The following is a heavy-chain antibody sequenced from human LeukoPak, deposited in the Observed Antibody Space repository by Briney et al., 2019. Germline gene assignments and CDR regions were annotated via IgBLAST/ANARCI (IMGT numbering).Heavy chain of an antibody. CDR3: AHRRLIPSTTVTTGFDS. D-gene: IGHD4-17*01. J-gene: IGHJ4*02. CDR2: IYWDSNK. V-gene: IGHV2-5*02. CDR1: GFSLTTGGVG. Sequence: SGPTLVKPTHTLTLTCTFSGFSLTTGGVGVGWIRQPPEKALEWLALIYWDSNKYYSPSLKSRLTITKDTSKNQVVLTMTNMDPVDTATYYCAHRRLIPSTTVTTGFDSWGQGILVSVSS.